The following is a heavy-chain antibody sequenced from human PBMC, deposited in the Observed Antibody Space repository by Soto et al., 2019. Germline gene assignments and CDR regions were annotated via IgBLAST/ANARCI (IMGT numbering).Heavy chain of an antibody. V-gene: IGHV1-18*01. D-gene: IGHD2-8*01. Sequence: ASVKVSCKASGYTFTSYGISWVRQAPGQGLEWMGWISAYNGNTNYAQKLQGRVTMTTDTSTSTAYMELRSLRSDDTAVYYCARDKGYCTNGVCYHGMDVWGQGTTVTVSS. CDR1: GYTFTSYG. J-gene: IGHJ6*02. CDR3: ARDKGYCTNGVCYHGMDV. CDR2: ISAYNGNT.